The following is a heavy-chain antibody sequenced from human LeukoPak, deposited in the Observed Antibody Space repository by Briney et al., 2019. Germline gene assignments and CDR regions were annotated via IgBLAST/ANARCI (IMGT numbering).Heavy chain of an antibody. CDR2: ITNDGSST. V-gene: IGHV3-74*01. CDR1: GFPFANTW. D-gene: IGHD3-10*01. CDR3: VIGGAYGSGS. J-gene: IGHJ4*02. Sequence: GGSLRLSCAASGFPFANTWMHWVRQAPGKGLVWVSIITNDGSSTNYAGSVKGRFTISRDNAKNTLYLQMNSLRDEDTAVYYCVIGGAYGSGSWGLGTLVTVSS.